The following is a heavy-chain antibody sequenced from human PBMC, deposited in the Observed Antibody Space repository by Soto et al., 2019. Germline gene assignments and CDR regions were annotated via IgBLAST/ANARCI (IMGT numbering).Heavy chain of an antibody. CDR2: IIPIFGTA. CDR3: ATTTAMGSYFDY. Sequence: VQLVQSGAEVKKPGSSVKVSCKASGGTFSNYGISWVRQAPGQGHEWMGGIIPIFGTANYAQQFQGRVTFTADESTSTVYMELSSLRSEDTAVYYCATTTAMGSYFDYWGQGILVTVSS. CDR1: GGTFSNYG. V-gene: IGHV1-69*12. D-gene: IGHD4-17*01. J-gene: IGHJ4*02.